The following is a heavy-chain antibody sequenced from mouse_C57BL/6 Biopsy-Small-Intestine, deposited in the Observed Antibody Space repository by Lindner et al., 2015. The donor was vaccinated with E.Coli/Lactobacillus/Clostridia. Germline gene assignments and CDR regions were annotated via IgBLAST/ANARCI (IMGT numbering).Heavy chain of an antibody. J-gene: IGHJ4*01. CDR2: IYPGDGDT. CDR3: ARTGGNYIYYYAMDY. Sequence: VQLQEVWGLELVKPGASVKISCKASGYAFSSYWMNWVKQRPGKGLEWIGQIYPGDGDTNYNGKFKGKATLTADKSSSTAYMQLSSLTSEDSAVYFCARTGGNYIYYYAMDYWGQGTSVTVSS. D-gene: IGHD2-1*01. V-gene: IGHV1-80*01. CDR1: GYAFSSYW.